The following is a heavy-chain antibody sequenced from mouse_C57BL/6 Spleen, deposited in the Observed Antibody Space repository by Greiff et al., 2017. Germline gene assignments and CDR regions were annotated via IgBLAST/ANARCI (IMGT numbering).Heavy chain of an antibody. D-gene: IGHD2-1*01. CDR2: ISSGSSTI. J-gene: IGHJ1*03. CDR3: AIYGNSYYWYFDV. Sequence: EVMLVESGGGLVKPGGSLKLSCAASGFTFSDYGMHWVRQAPEKGLEWVAYISSGSSTIYYADTVKGRFTISRDNAKNTLFLQMTSLRSEDTAMYYCAIYGNSYYWYFDVWGTGTTVTVSS. V-gene: IGHV5-17*01. CDR1: GFTFSDYG.